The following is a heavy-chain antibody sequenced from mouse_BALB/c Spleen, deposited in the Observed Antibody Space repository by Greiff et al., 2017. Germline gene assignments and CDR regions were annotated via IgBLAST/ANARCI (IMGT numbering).Heavy chain of an antibody. J-gene: IGHJ3*01. CDR2: ISYSGST. V-gene: IGHV3-2*02. Sequence: EVQLQEPGPGLVKPSQSLSLTCTVTGYSITSDYAWNWIRQFPGNKLEWMGYISYSGSTSYNPSLKSRISITRDTSKNQFFLQLNSVTTEDTATYYCARSSTVKGAWFAYWGQGTLVTVSA. CDR3: ARSSTVKGAWFAY. CDR1: GYSITSDYA. D-gene: IGHD1-1*01.